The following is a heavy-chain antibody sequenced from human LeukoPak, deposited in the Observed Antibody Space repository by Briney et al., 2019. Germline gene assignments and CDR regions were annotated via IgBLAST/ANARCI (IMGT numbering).Heavy chain of an antibody. V-gene: IGHV7-4-1*02. CDR1: GYTFSSYT. Sequence: ASVKVSCKASGYTFSSYTMSWVRQAPGQGLEWMGWINTHTGNPTYAQGFTGRFVFSLDTSVSTAYLQISSLKADDTAVYYCARDLSETYSDYYFDYWGQGTLVTVSS. CDR3: ARDLSETYSDYYFDY. CDR2: INTHTGNP. J-gene: IGHJ4*02. D-gene: IGHD1-26*01.